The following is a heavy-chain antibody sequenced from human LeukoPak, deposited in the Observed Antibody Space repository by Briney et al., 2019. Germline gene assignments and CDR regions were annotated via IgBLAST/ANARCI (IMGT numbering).Heavy chain of an antibody. CDR1: GFTFSSYA. V-gene: IGHV3-23*01. D-gene: IGHD3-22*01. Sequence: GGSLRLSCAAPGFTFSSYAMSWVRQAPGKGLEWVSAISGSGGSTYYADSVKGRFTISRDNSKNTLYLQMNSLRAEGTAVYYCTRPYYYDSSGYYNDYWGQGTLVTVSS. CDR3: TRPYYYDSSGYYNDY. J-gene: IGHJ4*02. CDR2: ISGSGGST.